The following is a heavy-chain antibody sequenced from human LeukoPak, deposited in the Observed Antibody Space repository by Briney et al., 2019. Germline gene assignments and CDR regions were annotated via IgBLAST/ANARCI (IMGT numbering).Heavy chain of an antibody. Sequence: GGSLRLSCAASGFTLRSYEMNWVRQAPGKGLEWVSYISSSGSTTYYADSVKGRFTISRDNAKNSLYLQMNSLRAEDTAVYYCARDKGWDPNYFDYWGQGTLVTVSS. CDR1: GFTLRSYE. J-gene: IGHJ4*02. CDR3: ARDKGWDPNYFDY. CDR2: ISSSGSTT. D-gene: IGHD1-26*01. V-gene: IGHV3-48*03.